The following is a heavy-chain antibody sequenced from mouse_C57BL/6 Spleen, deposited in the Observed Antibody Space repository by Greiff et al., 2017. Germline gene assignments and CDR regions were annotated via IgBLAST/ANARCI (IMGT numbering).Heavy chain of an antibody. CDR2: IRNNANGYTT. V-gene: IGHV7-3*01. CDR3: ARLGSYFDY. D-gene: IGHD3-3*01. J-gene: IGHJ2*01. CDR1: GFTFTDYY. Sequence: EVQVVESGGGLVQPGGSLSLSCAASGFTFTDYYMSWVRQPPGKALEWLGFIRNNANGYTTEYSASVKGRFTISRDNSQSILYHQIDAQRAADSSAYYCARLGSYFDYWGQGTTLTVSS.